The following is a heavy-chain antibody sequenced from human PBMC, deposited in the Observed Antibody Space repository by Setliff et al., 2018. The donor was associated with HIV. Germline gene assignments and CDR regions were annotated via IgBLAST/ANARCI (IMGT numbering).Heavy chain of an antibody. CDR2: ISPSGGST. J-gene: IGHJ4*02. V-gene: IGHV3-23*01. CDR1: GFTFSSYA. D-gene: IGHD3-22*01. Sequence: ETLSLTCAASGFTFSSYAMSWVRQAPGKGLEWVSAISPSGGSTYYADSVRGRFTISRDNSKNTLYLQMNSLRAEDTALYYCARKYYYDSSGYYSFDYWGQGALVTVSS. CDR3: ARKYYYDSSGYYSFDY.